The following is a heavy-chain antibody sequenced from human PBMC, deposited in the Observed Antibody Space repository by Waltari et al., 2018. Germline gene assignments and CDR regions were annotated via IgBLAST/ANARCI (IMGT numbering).Heavy chain of an antibody. D-gene: IGHD2-2*02. V-gene: IGHV3-30*02. CDR2: IWFDGSDK. CDR1: GFTSSNFG. CDR3: AKDAFGNTYLDF. Sequence: QVNLVESGGGVVKPGGSLRPSCTTSGFTSSNFGMPWVRQAPGKGLGWVALIWFDGSDKFYADAVRGRFTISRDNSARTLYLDMDSLRLDDTAMYYCAKDAFGNTYLDFWGQGTLVTVSS. J-gene: IGHJ4*02.